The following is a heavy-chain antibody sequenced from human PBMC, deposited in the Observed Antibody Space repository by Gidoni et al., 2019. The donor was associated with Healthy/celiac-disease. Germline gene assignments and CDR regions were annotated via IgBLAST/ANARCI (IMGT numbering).Heavy chain of an antibody. CDR3: ASIHCSGGSCYPYDYFDY. D-gene: IGHD2-15*01. J-gene: IGHJ4*02. CDR2: IYPGDSDT. V-gene: IGHV5-51*01. Sequence: EVQLVQSGAEVKKPGESLKISCKGSGYSFTSYWIGWVRQMPGKGLEWMGIIYPGDSDTRYSPSFQGQVTISADKSISTAYLQWSSLKASDTAMYYCASIHCSGGSCYPYDYFDYWGQGTLVTVSS. CDR1: GYSFTSYW.